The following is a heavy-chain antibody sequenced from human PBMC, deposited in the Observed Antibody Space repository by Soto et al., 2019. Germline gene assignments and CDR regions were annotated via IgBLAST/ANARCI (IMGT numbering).Heavy chain of an antibody. V-gene: IGHV1-18*01. J-gene: IGHJ5*02. CDR2: ISAYNGNT. Sequence: ASVKVSCKASGYTFTSYGISWVRQAPGQGLEWMRWISAYNGNTNYAQKLQGRVTMTTDTSTSTAYMELRSLRSDDTAVYYCARRPITIFGVVTWFDPWGQGTLVTVSS. CDR1: GYTFTSYG. CDR3: ARRPITIFGVVTWFDP. D-gene: IGHD3-3*01.